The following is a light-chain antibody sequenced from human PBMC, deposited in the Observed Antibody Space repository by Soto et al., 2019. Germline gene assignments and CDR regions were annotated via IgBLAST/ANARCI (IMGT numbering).Light chain of an antibody. V-gene: IGKV1-9*01. Sequence: DIHLTQSPSFLSASVGDRVTITCRPSQAVPNNMAWYQQKPGKPPKLLIYEESTLHSGVPSRFSGRKSGTQFTLTIDSLQPEDFATYYCQQCHRYLTFGQGTKVDIK. J-gene: IGKJ1*01. CDR2: EES. CDR3: QQCHRYLT. CDR1: QAVPNN.